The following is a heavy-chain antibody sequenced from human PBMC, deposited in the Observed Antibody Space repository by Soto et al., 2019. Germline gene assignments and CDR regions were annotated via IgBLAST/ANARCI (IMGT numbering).Heavy chain of an antibody. J-gene: IGHJ6*02. Sequence: QVQLVESGGGVVQPGRSLRLSCAASGFTFSSYGMHWVRQAPGKGLEWVAVISYDGSNKYYADSVKGRFTISRDNSKNTLYLQMNSLRAEETAVYYCAKDPRREWELLPLGGMDVWGQGTTVTVSS. CDR2: ISYDGSNK. CDR3: AKDPRREWELLPLGGMDV. CDR1: GFTFSSYG. V-gene: IGHV3-30*18. D-gene: IGHD1-26*01.